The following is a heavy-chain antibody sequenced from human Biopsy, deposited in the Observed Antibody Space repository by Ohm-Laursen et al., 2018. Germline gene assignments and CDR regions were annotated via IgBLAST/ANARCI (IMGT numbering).Heavy chain of an antibody. CDR1: GDTISTYY. V-gene: IGHV4-59*08. J-gene: IGHJ2*01. D-gene: IGHD2-21*02. CDR3: ARNRVDAVRVTPIGWNFDL. Sequence: DTLSLTWTVSGDTISTYYWNWIRQTPGKGLEWIGYIHYTGHIRINPSLNSRATISVDTSKDQFSLKLSSLTAADTAIYYCARNRVDAVRVTPIGWNFDLWGRATRETVS. CDR2: IHYTGHI.